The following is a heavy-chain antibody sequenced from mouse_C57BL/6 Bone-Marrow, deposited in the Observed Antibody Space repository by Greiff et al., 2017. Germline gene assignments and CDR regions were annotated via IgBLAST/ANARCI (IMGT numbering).Heavy chain of an antibody. CDR2: INPNNGGT. V-gene: IGHV1-26*01. D-gene: IGHD1-1*02. CDR3: SREGGYFDY. CDR1: GYTFTDYY. Sequence: VQLQQSGPELVKPGASVKISCKASGYTFTDYYMNWVKQSHGKSLEWIGDINPNNGGTSYNQKFKGKATLTVDTSSSTAYMELRSLTSEDSAVYYCSREGGYFDYWGQGTTLTVSS. J-gene: IGHJ2*01.